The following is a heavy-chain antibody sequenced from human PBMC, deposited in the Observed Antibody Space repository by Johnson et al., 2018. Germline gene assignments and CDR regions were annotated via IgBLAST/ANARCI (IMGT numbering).Heavy chain of an antibody. D-gene: IGHD1/OR15-1a*01. CDR2: IRAKVNRYTT. V-gene: IGHV3-72*01. CDR3: LRDNKAHAFDV. CDR1: GFTFSDHY. J-gene: IGHJ3*01. Sequence: VQLGQSGGGLVQPGGSLRLSCATSGFTFSDHYMDWVRQAPGKGLEWVARIRAKVNRYTTEYAASVKGRFTISSDDSTLYLQMNSLKTEDTALYYCLRDNKAHAFDVWGQGTMVTVSS.